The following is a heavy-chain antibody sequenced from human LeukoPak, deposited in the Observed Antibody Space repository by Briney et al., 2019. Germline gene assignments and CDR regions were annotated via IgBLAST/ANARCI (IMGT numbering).Heavy chain of an antibody. D-gene: IGHD3-10*01. CDR2: VSPRGDIT. J-gene: IGHJ4*02. CDR1: GFIFSSHG. Sequence: PGGSLRLSCAASGFIFSSHGMNWVRQAPGKGLEWVSGVSPRGDITYYADSVKGRFTISRDNSKNTLYLQMNSLRAEDTAVYYCARPSRGFFDYWGQGTLVTVSS. V-gene: IGHV3-23*01. CDR3: ARPSRGFFDY.